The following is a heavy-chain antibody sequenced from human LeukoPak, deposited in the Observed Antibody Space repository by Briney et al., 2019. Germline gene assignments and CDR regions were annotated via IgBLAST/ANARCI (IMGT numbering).Heavy chain of an antibody. D-gene: IGHD6-19*01. CDR1: GFTFSSYG. CDR3: ANMAAGDTYYYYYMDV. Sequence: GGSLRLSCAASGFTFSSYGMHWVRQAPGKGLEWVAFIRYDGSSKNYVDSVKGRFTIFRDNSKNTLYLEMNSLRAEDTAVYYCANMAAGDTYYYYYMDVWGKGTTVTVSS. V-gene: IGHV3-30*02. J-gene: IGHJ6*03. CDR2: IRYDGSSK.